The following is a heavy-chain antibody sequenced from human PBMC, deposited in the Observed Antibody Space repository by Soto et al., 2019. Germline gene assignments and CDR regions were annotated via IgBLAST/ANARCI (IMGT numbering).Heavy chain of an antibody. V-gene: IGHV4-34*01. Sequence: SETLSLTXAVYGGSFSGYYWSWIRQPPGKGLEWIGEINHSGSTNYNPSLKSRVTISVDTSKNQFSLKLSSVTAADTAVYYCARGRVPRGWLGGYYYYGMDVWGQGTTVTVSS. D-gene: IGHD2-15*01. J-gene: IGHJ6*02. CDR1: GGSFSGYY. CDR3: ARGRVPRGWLGGYYYYGMDV. CDR2: INHSGST.